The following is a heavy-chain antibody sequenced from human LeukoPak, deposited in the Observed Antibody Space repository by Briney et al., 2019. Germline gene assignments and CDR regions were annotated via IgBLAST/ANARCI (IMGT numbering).Heavy chain of an antibody. CDR1: AGSISGYY. CDR3: ARHSSYDILTGYLEGWFDP. V-gene: IGHV4-59*01. J-gene: IGHJ5*02. CDR2: LYYMRGA. D-gene: IGHD3-9*01. Sequence: SETLSLTCTVSAGSISGYYWSWSRQPPGKGVEWIGNLYYMRGAWYKSSLKSRVTTSVDTSRNEFSLKLSSVTAADTAVYYCARHSSYDILTGYLEGWFDPWGQGTLVTVSS.